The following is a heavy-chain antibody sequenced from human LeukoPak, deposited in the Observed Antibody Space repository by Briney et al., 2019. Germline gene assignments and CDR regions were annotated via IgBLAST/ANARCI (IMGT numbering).Heavy chain of an antibody. CDR2: ISSRSSIT. Sequence: GGSLRLSCAASGFTFNDYYMSWIRQAPGKGLEWVSYISSRSSITNYADSVKGRFTISRDNAKNSLYLQMNSLRAEDTAVYYCARDGQYSSCWYKGGMDVWGKGTTVTVSS. D-gene: IGHD6-19*01. J-gene: IGHJ6*04. CDR1: GFTFNDYY. CDR3: ARDGQYSSCWYKGGMDV. V-gene: IGHV3-11*06.